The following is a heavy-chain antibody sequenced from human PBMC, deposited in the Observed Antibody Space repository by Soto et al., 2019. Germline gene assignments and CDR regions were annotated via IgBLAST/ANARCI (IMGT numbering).Heavy chain of an antibody. J-gene: IGHJ6*02. CDR3: ARDRGGQQLGNYYYYGMDV. CDR1: GFTVSSNY. Sequence: EVQLVESGGGLIQPGGSLRLSCAASGFTVSSNYMSWVRQAPGKGLEWGSVIYSGGSTYYADSVKGRFTISRDNSKNTLYLQMNSLRAEDTAVYYCARDRGGQQLGNYYYYGMDVWGQGTTVTVSS. CDR2: IYSGGST. V-gene: IGHV3-53*01. D-gene: IGHD6-13*01.